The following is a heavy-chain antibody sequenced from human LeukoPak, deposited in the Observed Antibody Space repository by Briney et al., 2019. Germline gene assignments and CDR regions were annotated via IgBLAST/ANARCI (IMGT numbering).Heavy chain of an antibody. V-gene: IGHV3-21*01. J-gene: IGHJ3*02. CDR1: GFTFSSYA. CDR3: ARDRGIRAAFDI. D-gene: IGHD3-10*01. Sequence: GGSLRLSCAASGFTFSSYAMSWVRQAPGKGLEWVSSISSSSSYIYYADSVKGRFTISRDNAKNSLYLQMNSLRAEDTAVYYCARDRGIRAAFDIWGQGTMVTVSS. CDR2: ISSSSSYI.